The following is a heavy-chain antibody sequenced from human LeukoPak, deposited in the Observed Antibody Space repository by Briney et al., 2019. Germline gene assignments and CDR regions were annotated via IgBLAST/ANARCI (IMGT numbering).Heavy chain of an antibody. V-gene: IGHV5-51*01. J-gene: IGHJ4*02. Sequence: GESLKISCKGSGYSFTSYWIGWVRQMPGKGLEWMGIIYPGDSDTRYSPSFQGQVTISADKSVSTAYLQWSSLKASDTAMYYCARQYSSSSREVDYWGQGTLVTVSS. CDR1: GYSFTSYW. D-gene: IGHD6-6*01. CDR2: IYPGDSDT. CDR3: ARQYSSSSREVDY.